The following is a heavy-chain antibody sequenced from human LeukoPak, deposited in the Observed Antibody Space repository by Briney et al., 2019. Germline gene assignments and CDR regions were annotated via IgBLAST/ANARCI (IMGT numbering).Heavy chain of an antibody. Sequence: PGGSLRLSCAASGFTFSSYTMNWVRQAPGKGLEWVSYISSSRSTIYYADSVRGPFTITRDNAKNSLFLQMTSLRAEDRAVYYGARDGAMDDYWGQGTLVTVSS. D-gene: IGHD5-18*01. CDR2: ISSSRSTI. CDR1: GFTFSSYT. CDR3: ARDGAMDDY. J-gene: IGHJ4*02. V-gene: IGHV3-48*04.